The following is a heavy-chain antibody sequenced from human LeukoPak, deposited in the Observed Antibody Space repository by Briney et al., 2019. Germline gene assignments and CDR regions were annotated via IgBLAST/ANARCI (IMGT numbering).Heavy chain of an antibody. V-gene: IGHV1-2*02. Sequence: GASVKVSCKASGYTFTSYYMHWVRQAPGQGLEWMGWINPNSGGTNYAQKFQGRVTMTRDTSISTAYMELSRLRSDDTAVYYCARGAITISNAQPFDYWGQGTLVTVSS. CDR2: INPNSGGT. D-gene: IGHD3-3*01. J-gene: IGHJ4*02. CDR1: GYTFTSYY. CDR3: ARGAITISNAQPFDY.